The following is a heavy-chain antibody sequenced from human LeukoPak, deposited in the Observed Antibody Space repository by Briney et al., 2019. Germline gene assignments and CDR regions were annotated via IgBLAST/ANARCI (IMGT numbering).Heavy chain of an antibody. Sequence: GSLRLSCSASGFTFSSYGMHWVCQAPGKGLGGVAVISYDGSNKYYADSVKGRFTISRDNSKNTLYLQMNSLRAEDTAVYYCAKGPAYYDFWSGYPDLDYWGQGTLVTVSS. J-gene: IGHJ4*02. D-gene: IGHD3-3*01. CDR1: GFTFSSYG. CDR3: AKGPAYYDFWSGYPDLDY. CDR2: ISYDGSNK. V-gene: IGHV3-30*18.